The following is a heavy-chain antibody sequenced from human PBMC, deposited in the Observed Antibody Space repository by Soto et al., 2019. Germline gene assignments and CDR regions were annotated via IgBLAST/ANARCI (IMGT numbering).Heavy chain of an antibody. CDR1: GGTFSSYA. Sequence: SVKVSCKASGGTFSSYAISWVRQAPGQGLEWMGGIIPIFGTANYAQKFQGRVTITADESTSTAYMELSSLRSEDTAVYYCAKEGYYDFWSGYPHNDAFDIWGQGTMVTVSS. D-gene: IGHD3-3*01. CDR3: AKEGYYDFWSGYPHNDAFDI. CDR2: IIPIFGTA. J-gene: IGHJ3*02. V-gene: IGHV1-69*13.